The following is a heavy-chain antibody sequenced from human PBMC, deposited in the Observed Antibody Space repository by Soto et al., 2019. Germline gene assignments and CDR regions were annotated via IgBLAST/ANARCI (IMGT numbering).Heavy chain of an antibody. D-gene: IGHD6-19*01. V-gene: IGHV4-59*07. CDR1: GGSISGSY. CDR3: ARSVAVPGAHIDY. J-gene: IGHJ4*02. Sequence: SDTLSLTCSVSGGSISGSYWSWIRQSPGKGLEWLGYVYYTGSTNYSPSLRSRVSISVDTSKNEFSLRLSSVAAADTAVYFCARSVAVPGAHIDYWGQGTQVTVSS. CDR2: VYYTGST.